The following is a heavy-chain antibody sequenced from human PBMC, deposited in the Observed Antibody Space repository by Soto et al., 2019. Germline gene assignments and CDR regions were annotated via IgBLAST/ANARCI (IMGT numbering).Heavy chain of an antibody. CDR1: GFTFSSNW. CDR3: ARAGF. Sequence: EVQLVESGGGLVQPGGSLRLSCVVSGFTFSSNWMSWVRQAPGKGLEWVANIDEDGSEEDYVDSVKGRFTISRDNAKNSLYLQMNSLRAEDTAVYDCARAGFWGQGTMVTVSS. CDR2: IDEDGSEE. J-gene: IGHJ3*01. V-gene: IGHV3-7*05.